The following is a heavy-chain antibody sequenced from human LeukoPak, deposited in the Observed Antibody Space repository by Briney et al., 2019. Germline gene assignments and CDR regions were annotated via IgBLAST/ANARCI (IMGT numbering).Heavy chain of an antibody. CDR2: ISGSGGST. Sequence: GGSLRLSCAASGFTFSSFAMSWVRQAPGKGLEWVSDISGSGGSTYYADSVKGRFTISRDNAKNSLYLQMNSLRAEDTAVYYCARDENDIVATTSFDYWGQGTLVTVSS. D-gene: IGHD5-12*01. CDR1: GFTFSSFA. V-gene: IGHV3-23*01. J-gene: IGHJ4*02. CDR3: ARDENDIVATTSFDY.